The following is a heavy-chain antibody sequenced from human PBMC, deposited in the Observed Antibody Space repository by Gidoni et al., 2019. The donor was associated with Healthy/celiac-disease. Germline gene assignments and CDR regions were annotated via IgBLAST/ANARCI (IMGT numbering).Heavy chain of an antibody. CDR3: ATAHSYDSSGYMDPHPYYFDY. V-gene: IGHV1-24*01. CDR1: GYTLTELS. CDR2: FDPEDGET. Sequence: QVQLVQSGAEVKKPGASVKVSCKVSGYTLTELSMPWVRQAPGKGLEWMGGFDPEDGETIYAQKFQGRVTMTEDTSTDTAYMELSSLRSEDTAVYYCATAHSYDSSGYMDPHPYYFDYWGQGTLVTVSS. J-gene: IGHJ4*02. D-gene: IGHD3-22*01.